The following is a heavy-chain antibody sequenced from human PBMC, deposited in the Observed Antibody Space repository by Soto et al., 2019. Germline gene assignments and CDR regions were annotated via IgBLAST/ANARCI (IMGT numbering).Heavy chain of an antibody. CDR2: IKRDGSGT. D-gene: IGHD1-20*01. CDR1: TFIFSTYW. V-gene: IGHV3-7*01. CDR3: VGDGNNWNDFDY. J-gene: IGHJ4*02. Sequence: GGSLRLSCAAPTFIFSTYWMTWVRQAPGKGLEWVANIKRDGSGTHYADSVKGRFTISRDNAKNSLYLQMNSLRVEDSAVYSCVGDGNNWNDFDYWGQGTLVTVSS.